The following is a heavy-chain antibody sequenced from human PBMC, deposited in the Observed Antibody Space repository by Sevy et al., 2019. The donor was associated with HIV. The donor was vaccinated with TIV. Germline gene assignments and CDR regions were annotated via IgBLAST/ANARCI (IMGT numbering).Heavy chain of an antibody. CDR1: GFTFSTYG. Sequence: GGSLRLSCTASGFTFSTYGMHWVRQAPGKGLEWVAFMRYDGSSNTYYADSVKGRVTISRDNSKNPLYLQMNSLRTEDTAVYFCAKVGGFGYCTSTSCYEYFDYWGQGTLVTVSS. CDR3: AKVGGFGYCTSTSCYEYFDY. CDR2: MRYDGSSNT. D-gene: IGHD2-2*01. J-gene: IGHJ4*02. V-gene: IGHV3-30*02.